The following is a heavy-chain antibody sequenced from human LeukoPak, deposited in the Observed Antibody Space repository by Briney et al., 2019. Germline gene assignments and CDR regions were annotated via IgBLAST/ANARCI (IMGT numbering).Heavy chain of an antibody. CDR1: GGSISSYY. D-gene: IGHD3-22*01. CDR3: ARGQYYHDSTGHYW. Sequence: SETLSLTCTVSGGSISSYYWSWIRQPPGKGLEWIGYIYYSGSTNYNPSLKSRVTISVDTSKNQFSLKLSSVTAADTAVYYCARGQYYHDSTGHYWWGQGTLVTVSS. V-gene: IGHV4-59*01. CDR2: IYYSGST. J-gene: IGHJ4*02.